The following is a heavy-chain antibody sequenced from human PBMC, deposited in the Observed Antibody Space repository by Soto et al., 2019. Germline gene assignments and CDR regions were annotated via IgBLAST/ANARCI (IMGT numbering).Heavy chain of an antibody. CDR1: GGPFSSYA. J-gene: IGHJ4*02. D-gene: IGHD2-21*02. Sequence: QVQLVQSGAEVKKPGSSVTVSCKASGGPFSSYAISWVRQAPGQGLEWMGGIIPIFGTANYAQKFQGRVTITADESTSTAYMELSSLRSEDTSVYYCARDRAYCGGDCYWTFDYWGQGTLVTVSS. V-gene: IGHV1-69*01. CDR2: IIPIFGTA. CDR3: ARDRAYCGGDCYWTFDY.